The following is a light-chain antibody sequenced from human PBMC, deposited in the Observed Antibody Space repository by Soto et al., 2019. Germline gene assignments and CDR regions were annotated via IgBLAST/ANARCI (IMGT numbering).Light chain of an antibody. CDR3: QQYDNSIT. V-gene: IGKV3-20*01. J-gene: IGKJ5*01. Sequence: EIVLTQSPDTLSLSPGESATLSCRASQSVSSSYLAWYQQKPGQAPRLLIYGASSRATGIPDRFSGSGSGTDFTLTISRLEPEDFAMFYCQQYDNSITFGQGTRL. CDR2: GAS. CDR1: QSVSSSY.